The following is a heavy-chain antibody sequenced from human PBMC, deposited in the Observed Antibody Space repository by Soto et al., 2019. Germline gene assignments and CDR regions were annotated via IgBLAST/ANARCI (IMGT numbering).Heavy chain of an antibody. CDR1: GFTFSSYG. V-gene: IGHV3-30*18. Sequence: GGSLRLSCAASGFTFSSYGMHWVRQAPGKGLEWVAVISYDGSNKYYADSVKGRFTISRDNSKNTLYLQMNSLRAEDTAVYYCAKDLGAWVVVGHPTFGYWGQGTLVTVSS. J-gene: IGHJ4*02. CDR3: AKDLGAWVVVGHPTFGY. D-gene: IGHD2-15*01. CDR2: ISYDGSNK.